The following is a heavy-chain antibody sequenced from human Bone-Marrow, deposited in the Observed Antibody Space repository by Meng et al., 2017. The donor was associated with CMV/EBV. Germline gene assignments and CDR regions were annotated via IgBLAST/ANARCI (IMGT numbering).Heavy chain of an antibody. J-gene: IGHJ5*02. D-gene: IGHD2-2*01. CDR2: ISYDGSNK. Sequence: GESLKISCAASGFTFSNYAMHWVRQAPGKGLEWVALISYDGSNKYYADSVKGRFTISRDNSKNTLYLQMNSLRAEDTAVYYCARDLLSTTWFDPWGQGTLVTVSS. V-gene: IGHV3-30*04. CDR1: GFTFSNYA. CDR3: ARDLLSTTWFDP.